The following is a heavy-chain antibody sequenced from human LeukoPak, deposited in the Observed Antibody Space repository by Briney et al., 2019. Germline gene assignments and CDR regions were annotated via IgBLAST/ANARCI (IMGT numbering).Heavy chain of an antibody. Sequence: SQTLSLTCAISGDSVSSNSASWNWIRQSPSRGLEWLGRTYYRSKWYNDYAVSVRGRITINPDTSKNQSSPQLNSLTPEDTAVYYCARNTPDFGTHQRFDPWGQGTLVTVSS. V-gene: IGHV6-1*01. CDR1: GDSVSSNSAS. CDR3: ARNTPDFGTHQRFDP. J-gene: IGHJ5*02. D-gene: IGHD3-10*01. CDR2: TYYRSKWYN.